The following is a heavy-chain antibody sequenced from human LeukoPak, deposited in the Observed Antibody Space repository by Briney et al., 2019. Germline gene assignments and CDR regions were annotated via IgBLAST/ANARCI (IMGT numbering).Heavy chain of an antibody. D-gene: IGHD1-14*01. V-gene: IGHV4-61*02. CDR3: ARDPIHHAFDI. CDR2: IYTSGST. J-gene: IGHJ3*02. Sequence: SQTLSLTCTVSGGSISSGSYYWSWIRQPAGKGLEWIGRIYTSGSTNYNPSLKSRVTISVDTSKNQFSLKLSSVTAADTAVYYCARDPIHHAFDIWGQGTMVTVSS. CDR1: GGSISSGSYY.